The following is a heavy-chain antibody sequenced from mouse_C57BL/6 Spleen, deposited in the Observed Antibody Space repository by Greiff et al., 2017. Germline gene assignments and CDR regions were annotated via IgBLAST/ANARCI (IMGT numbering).Heavy chain of an antibody. D-gene: IGHD2-3*01. CDR2: ISYDGSN. V-gene: IGHV3-6*01. Sequence: VQLKESGPGLVKPSQSLSLTCSVTGYSITSGYYWNWIRQFPGNKLEWMGYISYDGSNNYNPSLKNRISITRDTSKNQFFLKLNSVTTEDTATYYCARGGGDGYFFDYWGQGTTLTVSS. J-gene: IGHJ2*01. CDR1: GYSITSGYY. CDR3: ARGGGDGYFFDY.